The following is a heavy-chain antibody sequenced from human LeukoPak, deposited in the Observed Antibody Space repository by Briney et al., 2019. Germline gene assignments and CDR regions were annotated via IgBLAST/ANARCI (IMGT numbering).Heavy chain of an antibody. J-gene: IGHJ4*02. CDR1: GFTFSSYG. V-gene: IGHV3-33*06. CDR3: AKVYSSGWYYLDY. Sequence: GGSLRLSCAASGFTFSSYGMHWVRQAPGKGLEWVAVIWYDGSNKYYADSVKGRFTISRDNSKNTLYLQMNSLRAEDTAVYYCAKVYSSGWYYLDYWGQGTLVTVSS. CDR2: IWYDGSNK. D-gene: IGHD6-19*01.